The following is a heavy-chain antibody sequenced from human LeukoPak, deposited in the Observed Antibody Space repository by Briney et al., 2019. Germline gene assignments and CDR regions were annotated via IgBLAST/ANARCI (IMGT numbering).Heavy chain of an antibody. Sequence: GGSLRLSCAASGFTFSSYAIHWVRQAPGKGLEWVAVISSDGSNKYYADSVKGRFTISRDNSKNTLYLQMNSLRAEDTAVYYCARELRPHMVAKRQGFDYWGQGTLVTVSS. V-gene: IGHV3-30-3*01. CDR1: GFTFSSYA. D-gene: IGHD5-12*01. CDR3: ARELRPHMVAKRQGFDY. CDR2: ISSDGSNK. J-gene: IGHJ4*02.